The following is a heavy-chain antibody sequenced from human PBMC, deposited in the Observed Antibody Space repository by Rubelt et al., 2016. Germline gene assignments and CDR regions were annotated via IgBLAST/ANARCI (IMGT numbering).Heavy chain of an antibody. CDR3: VRDCAPPGGVTLDY. CDR1: GYTFTSYY. J-gene: IGHJ4*02. Sequence: QVQLVQSGADVKMPGASVKVSCKTSGYTFTSYYVHWVRQAPGQGLEWMGLINPSGGTSGHTQKFQGRLRMTRDTSTSTFYMELSSLRSEDTAVYYCVRDCAPPGGVTLDYWGQGTLVTVSS. D-gene: IGHD2-21*02. CDR2: INPSGGTS. V-gene: IGHV1-46*01.